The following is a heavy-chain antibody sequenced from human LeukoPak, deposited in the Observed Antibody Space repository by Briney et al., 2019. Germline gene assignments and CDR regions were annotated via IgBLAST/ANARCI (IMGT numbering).Heavy chain of an antibody. CDR2: ISSDGSNK. CDR3: RAATRYLDYYYDY. V-gene: IGHV3-30*03. J-gene: IGHJ4*02. D-gene: IGHD3-22*01. Sequence: GGSLRLSCAASRFTFNIFGMHWVRQAPGKGLEWVAVISSDGSNKYYADSVRGRFTISRDNSKDTLYLQMSSLTIEDTAVYYCRAATRYLDYYYDYWGQGTLVTVSS. CDR1: RFTFNIFG.